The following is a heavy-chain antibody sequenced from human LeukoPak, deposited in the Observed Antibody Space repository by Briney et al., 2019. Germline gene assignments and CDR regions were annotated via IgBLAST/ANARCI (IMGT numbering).Heavy chain of an antibody. CDR1: GGTFSSYA. Sequence: SVKVSCKASGGTFSSYAISWVRQAPGQGLEWMGGIIPIFGTANYAQEFQGRVTITADESTSTAYMELSSLRSEDTAVCYCARDYGDYVEYYYGMDVWGQGTTVTVSS. CDR3: ARDYGDYVEYYYGMDV. CDR2: IIPIFGTA. D-gene: IGHD4-17*01. V-gene: IGHV1-69*13. J-gene: IGHJ6*02.